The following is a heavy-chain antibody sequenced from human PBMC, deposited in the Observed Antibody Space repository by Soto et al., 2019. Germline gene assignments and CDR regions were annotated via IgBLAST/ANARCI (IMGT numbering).Heavy chain of an antibody. CDR3: ARRVVVVPAAIGYYYYYMDV. CDR1: GGSISSYY. CDR2: IYYSGST. D-gene: IGHD2-2*01. V-gene: IGHV4-59*08. J-gene: IGHJ6*03. Sequence: SETLSLTCTVSGGSISSYYWSWIRQPPGKGLEWIGYIYYSGSTNYNPSLKSRVTISVDTSKNQFSLKLSSVTAADTAVYYCARRVVVVPAAIGYYYYYMDVWGKGTTVTVS.